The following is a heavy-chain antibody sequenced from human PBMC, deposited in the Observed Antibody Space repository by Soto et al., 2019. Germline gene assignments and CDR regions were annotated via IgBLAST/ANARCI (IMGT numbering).Heavy chain of an antibody. CDR2: INPNSGGT. V-gene: IGHV1-2*04. Sequence: GASVKVSCKASGYTFTGYYMHWVRQAPGQGLEWMGWINPNSGGTNYAQKFQGWVTMTRDTSISTAYMELGRLRSDDTAVYYCARLNPYYCYGMDVWGQGTTVTVSS. CDR3: ARLNPYYCYGMDV. J-gene: IGHJ6*02. CDR1: GYTFTGYY.